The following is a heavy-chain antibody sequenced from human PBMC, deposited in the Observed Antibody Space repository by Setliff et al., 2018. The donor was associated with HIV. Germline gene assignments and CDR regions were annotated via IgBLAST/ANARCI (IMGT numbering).Heavy chain of an antibody. V-gene: IGHV1-18*01. CDR1: GYTFTSYG. D-gene: IGHD3-22*01. CDR2: ISAYNGHT. CDR3: ARQDYYDSSGFYYYYMDV. J-gene: IGHJ6*03. Sequence: ASVKVSCKASGYTFTSYGFSWVRQAPGQGLEWMGWISAYNGHTSYAQKLQGRVTMTRDTSISTAYMELSRLRSDDTAVYYCARQDYYDSSGFYYYYMDVWGKGTTVTV.